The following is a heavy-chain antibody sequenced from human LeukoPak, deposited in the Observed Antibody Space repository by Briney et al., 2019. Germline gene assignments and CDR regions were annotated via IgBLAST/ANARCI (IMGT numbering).Heavy chain of an antibody. Sequence: PGRCLRLSWAAAGFTFSSYGIDSVRHAPGDWREWVSVISYDGSNKYYADSVKGRFTISRDNTKNTLYLQMNSLRAEDTAVYYCAKDLVWFGELSGAFYIWGQGTMVTVSS. V-gene: IGHV3-30*18. CDR3: AKDLVWFGELSGAFYI. CDR2: ISYDGSNK. CDR1: GFTFSSYG. J-gene: IGHJ3*02. D-gene: IGHD3-10*01.